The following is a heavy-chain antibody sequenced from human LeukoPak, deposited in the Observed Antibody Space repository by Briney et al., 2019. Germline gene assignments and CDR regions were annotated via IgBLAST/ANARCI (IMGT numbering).Heavy chain of an antibody. CDR3: ARETSDPYYYYYYMDV. V-gene: IGHV3-21*01. Sequence: GGSLRLSCAASGFTFSSYSMNWVRQAPGKGLEWVSSISSSSSYIYYADSVKGRFTISRDNAKNSLYLQMNSLRAEDTAVYYCARETSDPYYYYYYMDVWGKGTTVTVSS. CDR1: GFTFSSYS. CDR2: ISSSSSYI. J-gene: IGHJ6*03.